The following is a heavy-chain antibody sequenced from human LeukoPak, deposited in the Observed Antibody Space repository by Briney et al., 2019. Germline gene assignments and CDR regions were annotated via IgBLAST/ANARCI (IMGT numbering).Heavy chain of an antibody. CDR1: GFIFSSYS. CDR2: IKQDGSEK. Sequence: GGSLRLSCAASGFIFSSYSMSWVRQIPGKGLEWVANIKQDGSEKNYVDSVKGRFTISRDNSKNTLYLQMGSLRAEDMAVYYCARGTFGSHFDYWGQGTLVTVSS. CDR3: ARGTFGSHFDY. V-gene: IGHV3-7*01. D-gene: IGHD3-16*01. J-gene: IGHJ4*02.